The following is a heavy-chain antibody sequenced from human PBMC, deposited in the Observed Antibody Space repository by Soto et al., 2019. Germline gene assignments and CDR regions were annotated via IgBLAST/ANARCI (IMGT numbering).Heavy chain of an antibody. CDR1: GGTFSSYA. CDR3: AREVYNWNYLFHWFDP. V-gene: IGHV1-69*06. Sequence: ASVKVSCKASGGTFSSYAISWVRQAPGQGLEWMGGIIPIFGTANYAQKFQGRVTITADKSTSTAYMELSSLRSEDTAVYYCAREVYNWNYLFHWFDPWGQGTLVTVSS. CDR2: IIPIFGTA. J-gene: IGHJ5*02. D-gene: IGHD1-7*01.